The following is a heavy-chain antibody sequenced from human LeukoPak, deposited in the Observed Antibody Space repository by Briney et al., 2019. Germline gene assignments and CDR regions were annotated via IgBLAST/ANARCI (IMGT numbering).Heavy chain of an antibody. CDR2: INHSGST. CDR3: ARALWFGDTLYYYYYMDV. V-gene: IGHV4-34*01. CDR1: GGSFSGYY. Sequence: PSETLSLTCAVYGGSFSGYYWSWIRQPPGTGLEWIGEINHSGSTNYNPSLKSRVTISVDTSKNQFSLKLSSVTAADTAVYYCARALWFGDTLYYYYYMDVWGKGTTVTVSS. J-gene: IGHJ6*03. D-gene: IGHD3-10*01.